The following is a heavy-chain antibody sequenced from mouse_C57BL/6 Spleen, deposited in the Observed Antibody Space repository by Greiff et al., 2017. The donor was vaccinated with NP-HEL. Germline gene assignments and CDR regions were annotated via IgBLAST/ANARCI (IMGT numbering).Heavy chain of an antibody. CDR3: ASLGSSYWYFDV. V-gene: IGHV5-4*03. CDR2: ISDGGSYT. D-gene: IGHD1-1*01. Sequence: EVKLVESGGGLVKPGGSLKLSCAASGFTFSSYAMSWVRQTPEKRLEWVATISDGGSYTYYPDNVKGRFTISRDNAKNNLYLQMSHLKSEDTAMYYCASLGSSYWYFDVWGTGTTVTVSS. J-gene: IGHJ1*03. CDR1: GFTFSSYA.